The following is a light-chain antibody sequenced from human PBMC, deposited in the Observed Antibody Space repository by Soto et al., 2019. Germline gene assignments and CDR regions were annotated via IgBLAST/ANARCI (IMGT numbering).Light chain of an antibody. J-gene: IGLJ2*01. CDR2: DNN. V-gene: IGLV1-51*01. CDR1: SSNIGNNY. CDR3: ATWDGSLPGEV. Sequence: QSVLTQSPSVSAAPGQKVTISCSGSSSNIGNNYVSWYQQLPGTAPTLLIYDNNKRPSGIPDRFSGSKSGTSGTLDITGLQTGDEAYYYCATWDGSLPGEVFGGGTKLTVL.